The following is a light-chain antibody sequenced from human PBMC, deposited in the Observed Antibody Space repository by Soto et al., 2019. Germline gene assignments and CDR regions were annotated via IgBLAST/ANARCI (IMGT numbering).Light chain of an antibody. CDR2: GAS. J-gene: IGKJ1*01. CDR1: QSVSSSY. V-gene: IGKV3-15*01. Sequence: EIVLTQSPGTLSLSPGERATLSCRASQSVSSSYLAWYQQKPGQAPRLLIYGASTRAIGIPARFSGSGSGTEFTLTISSLQSEDFAVYYCQQYNNWLWTFGQGTKVDIK. CDR3: QQYNNWLWT.